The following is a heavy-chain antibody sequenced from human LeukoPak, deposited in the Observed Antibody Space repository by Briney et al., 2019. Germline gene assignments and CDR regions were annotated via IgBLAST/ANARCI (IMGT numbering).Heavy chain of an antibody. CDR1: GFTFSHYS. CDR3: ARDAQWLVPEGYFYYMDD. V-gene: IGHV3-21*01. J-gene: IGHJ6*03. CDR2: ISSRSTNI. D-gene: IGHD6-19*01. Sequence: GGSLRLSCAGSGFTFSHYSMNWFRQAPGKGLERVSSISSRSTNIFYADSVKGRFTISRDNAKNSLYLQMNSLGAEDTAVYYCARDAQWLVPEGYFYYMDDWGKGTTVTVSS.